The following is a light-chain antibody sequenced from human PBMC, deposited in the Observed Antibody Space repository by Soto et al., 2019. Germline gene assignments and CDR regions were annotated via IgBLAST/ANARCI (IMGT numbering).Light chain of an antibody. Sequence: ATQMTQSPSSLSASVRDRITITSRASRDIGSDLSWHQQKPGKAPTLLIYAASNLQSGVPSRFRGSRSGTEFTLTVSSLHPEDFATYYCLQDNDGSWTFVRGNKVDI. CDR2: AAS. CDR1: RDIGSD. CDR3: LQDNDGSWT. V-gene: IGKV1-6*01. J-gene: IGKJ1*01.